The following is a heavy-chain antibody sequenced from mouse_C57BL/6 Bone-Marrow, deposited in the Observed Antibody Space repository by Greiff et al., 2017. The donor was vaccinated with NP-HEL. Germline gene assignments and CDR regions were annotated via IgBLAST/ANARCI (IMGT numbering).Heavy chain of an antibody. J-gene: IGHJ3*01. V-gene: IGHV14-4*01. CDR3: SSHHGTYEPAWFAY. D-gene: IGHD2-1*01. Sequence: EVQLQQSGAELVRPGASVKLSCTASGFNIKDDYMHWVKQRPEQGLEWIGWIDPENGDTESASKFQGKATITADTSSNTAYLQLSSLTSEDAAVYYCSSHHGTYEPAWFAYWGQGTLVTVSA. CDR1: GFNIKDDY. CDR2: IDPENGDT.